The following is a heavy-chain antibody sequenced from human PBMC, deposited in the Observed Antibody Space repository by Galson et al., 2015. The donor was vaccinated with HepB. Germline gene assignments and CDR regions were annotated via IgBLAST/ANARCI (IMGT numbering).Heavy chain of an antibody. Sequence: LSLTCTVSGGSISSGGYSWSWIRQPPGKGLEWIGYIYHSGSTYYNPSLKSRVTISVDRSKNQFSLKLSSVTAADTAVYYCACQTAGPGIAGEYYYYYYGMDVWGQGTTVTVSS. CDR1: GGSISSGGYS. D-gene: IGHD1-14*01. CDR3: ACQTAGPGIAGEYYYYYYGMDV. J-gene: IGHJ6*02. CDR2: IYHSGST. V-gene: IGHV4-30-2*01.